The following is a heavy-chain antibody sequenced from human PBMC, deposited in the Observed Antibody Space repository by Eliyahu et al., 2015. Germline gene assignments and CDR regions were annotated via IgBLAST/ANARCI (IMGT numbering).Heavy chain of an antibody. J-gene: IGHJ3*02. Sequence: EVQLLESGGGLVQPGGSLRPSCAASGFXFXSYAMSWVRQAPGKGLEWVSAISGSGGSTYYADSVKGRFTISRDNSKNTLYLQMNSLRAEDTAVYYCAKLSMIVVVMGAFDIWGQGTMVTVSS. CDR3: AKLSMIVVVMGAFDI. CDR2: ISGSGGST. V-gene: IGHV3-23*01. CDR1: GFXFXSYA. D-gene: IGHD3-22*01.